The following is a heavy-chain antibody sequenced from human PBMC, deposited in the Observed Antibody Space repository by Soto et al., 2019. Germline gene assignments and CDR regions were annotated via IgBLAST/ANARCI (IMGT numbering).Heavy chain of an antibody. Sequence: QVQLVQSGTEVKEPGSSVKVSCKASGGTFNNYAFSWVRQAPGQGIEWMGGIIPIFGTPNYAQKFQGRVTITADESTSTAYMELSSLRSEDTAVYYCARVPKGTWYDSSGYPTYYFDYWGQGTLVTVSS. V-gene: IGHV1-69*12. CDR2: IIPIFGTP. CDR3: ARVPKGTWYDSSGYPTYYFDY. D-gene: IGHD3-22*01. CDR1: GGTFNNYA. J-gene: IGHJ4*02.